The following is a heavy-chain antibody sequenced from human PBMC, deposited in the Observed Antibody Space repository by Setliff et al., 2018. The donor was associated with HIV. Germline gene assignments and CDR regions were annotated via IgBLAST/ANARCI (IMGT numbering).Heavy chain of an antibody. D-gene: IGHD3-22*01. CDR3: ARGRNYDSSGYGDYYYYMDV. CDR2: IIPIFGTT. Sequence: GPPVKVSCKASGGTFSSYPISWVRQAPGQGLEWMGGIIPIFGTTHYAQKFQGRVTVTADESTSTAYMQLSSLRSDDTAVYYCARGRNYDSSGYGDYYYYMDVWGKGTTVTVSS. CDR1: GGTFSSYP. V-gene: IGHV1-69*13. J-gene: IGHJ6*03.